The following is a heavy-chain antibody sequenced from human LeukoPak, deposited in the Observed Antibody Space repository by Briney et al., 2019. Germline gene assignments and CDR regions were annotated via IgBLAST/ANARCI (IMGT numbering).Heavy chain of an antibody. CDR1: GRTFSSYA. J-gene: IGHJ4*02. D-gene: IGHD3-9*01. CDR2: IIPIFGTA. Sequence: SVKVSCKASGRTFSSYAISWVRQAPGQGLDWMGGIIPIFGTANYAQKFQGRVTITADKSTSTAYMELSSLRSEDTVFFFKQKTAYDILTGYYFDYWGQGTLVTVSS. V-gene: IGHV1-69*06. CDR3: QKTAYDILTGYYFDY.